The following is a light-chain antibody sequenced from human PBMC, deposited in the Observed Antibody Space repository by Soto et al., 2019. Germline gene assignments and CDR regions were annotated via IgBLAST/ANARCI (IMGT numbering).Light chain of an antibody. V-gene: IGLV8-61*01. CDR3: VLYMGSGIWV. J-gene: IGLJ3*02. CDR1: SGSVSTNYY. CDR2: STN. Sequence: QTVVTQEPSFSVSPGGTVTLNCGLSSGSVSTNYYPSWYQQTPGQAPRTLIYSTNTRSSGVPDRFSGSILGNKAALTITGAQADDESDYYCVLYMGSGIWVFGGGTKLTVL.